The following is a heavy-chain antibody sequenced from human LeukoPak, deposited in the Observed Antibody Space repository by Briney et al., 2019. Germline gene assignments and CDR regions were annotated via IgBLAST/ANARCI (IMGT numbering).Heavy chain of an antibody. CDR2: IRTDGDT. CDR1: GFTLSEYW. J-gene: IGHJ4*02. V-gene: IGHV3-74*01. D-gene: IGHD4-17*01. CDR3: ARDARVGDPFDY. Sequence: GGSLTLSCAASGFTLSEYWMHWVRQAPGKGLVWVSRIRTDGDTSYADSVRGRFTISRDNSKNTLYLQMNSLRVEDTAVYYCARDARVGDPFDYWGQGTLVTVSS.